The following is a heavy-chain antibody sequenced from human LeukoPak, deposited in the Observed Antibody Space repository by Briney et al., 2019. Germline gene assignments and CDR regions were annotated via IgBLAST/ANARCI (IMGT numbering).Heavy chain of an antibody. J-gene: IGHJ6*03. CDR2: MNPNSGNT. CDR1: GYPFRNYD. V-gene: IGHV1-8*01. CDR3: ARALWFGEYYYYYMDV. Sequence: ASVKVSCKTSGYPFRNYDINWVRQATGQGLEWMGWMNPNSGNTGYAQKFQGRVTMTRNTSISTAYMELSSLRSEDTAVYYCARALWFGEYYYYYMDVWGKGTTVTISS. D-gene: IGHD3-10*01.